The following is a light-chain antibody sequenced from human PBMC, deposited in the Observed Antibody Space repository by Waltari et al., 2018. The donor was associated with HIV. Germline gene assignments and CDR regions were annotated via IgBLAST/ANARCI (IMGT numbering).Light chain of an antibody. CDR1: TSNIGSNY. J-gene: IGLJ2*01. CDR3: VTWDDSLRGVV. V-gene: IGLV1-47*01. Sequence: SVVTQPPSASGTPGQRVTISCSGNTSNIGSNYVFWYQHLPGTAPKLLIHRNDQRPSVVPDRFSGSTSGTSASLAISGLRSEDEADYYCVTWDDSLRGVVFGGGTKVAVL. CDR2: RND.